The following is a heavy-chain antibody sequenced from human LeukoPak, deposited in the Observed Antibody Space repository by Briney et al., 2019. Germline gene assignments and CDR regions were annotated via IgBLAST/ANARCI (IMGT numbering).Heavy chain of an antibody. J-gene: IGHJ4*02. Sequence: GGSLRLSCAASGFTFSSYSMNWVRQAPGKGLEWVSSISRSSSYIYYADSVKGRFTISRDNAKNSLYPQMNSLRAEDTAVYYCARAPYGGNPPVDSWGQGTLVTVSS. CDR3: ARAPYGGNPPVDS. V-gene: IGHV3-21*01. D-gene: IGHD4-23*01. CDR2: ISRSSSYI. CDR1: GFTFSSYS.